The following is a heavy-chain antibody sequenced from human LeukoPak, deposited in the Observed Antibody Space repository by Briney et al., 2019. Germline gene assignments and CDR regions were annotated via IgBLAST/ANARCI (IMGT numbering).Heavy chain of an antibody. CDR1: GGSFSNAP. V-gene: IGHV1-69*10. Sequence: GASVKVSCKASGGSFSNAPLNWVRQAPGQGFEWIGGIIPFLRRPTYAQQFQDRVTITADESTRTLYLELRSLTSEDTAIYFCARDPRHLFAVGYHFFDSWGQGTLITVSS. D-gene: IGHD5-18*01. CDR3: ARDPRHLFAVGYHFFDS. CDR2: IIPFLRRP. J-gene: IGHJ4*02.